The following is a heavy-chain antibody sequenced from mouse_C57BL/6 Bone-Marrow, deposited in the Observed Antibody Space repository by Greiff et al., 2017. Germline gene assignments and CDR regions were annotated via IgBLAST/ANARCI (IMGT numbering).Heavy chain of an antibody. Sequence: EVKVVESGAELVRPGASVKLSCTASGFNIKDDYMHWVRQRPEQGLEWIGWIDPENGGTEYASKFQGKATITADTSSNTAYLQLSSLTSEDTAVEYCTAGYGGNSGYFDVWGTGTTVTVSS. J-gene: IGHJ1*03. CDR2: IDPENGGT. V-gene: IGHV14-4*01. CDR1: GFNIKDDY. CDR3: TAGYGGNSGYFDV. D-gene: IGHD2-1*01.